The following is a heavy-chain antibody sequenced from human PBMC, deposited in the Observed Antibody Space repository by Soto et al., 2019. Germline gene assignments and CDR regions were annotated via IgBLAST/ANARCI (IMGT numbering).Heavy chain of an antibody. V-gene: IGHV3-74*01. CDR3: ARDRGWSLFDY. CDR1: GFTFSSYW. Sequence: EVQLVESGGGLVQSGGSLRLSCEASGFTFSSYWMYWVRQAPGKGLVWVSRTNSDGSDTSYADSVKGRFTISRDNAKNTLYLQMNSLRAEDTAVYYCARDRGWSLFDYWGQGTLVTVSS. D-gene: IGHD6-19*01. J-gene: IGHJ4*02. CDR2: TNSDGSDT.